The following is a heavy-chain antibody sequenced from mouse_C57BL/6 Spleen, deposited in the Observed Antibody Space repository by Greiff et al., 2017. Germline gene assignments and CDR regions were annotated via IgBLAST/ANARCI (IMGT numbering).Heavy chain of an antibody. CDR1: GYPFTSYW. V-gene: IGHV1-53*01. D-gene: IGHD1-1*01. CDR2: INPSNGGT. Sequence: QVQLQQPGTELVKPGASVKLSCKASGYPFTSYWMHWVKQRPGQGLEWIGNINPSNGGTNYNEKFKSKATLTVDKYSSTAYMQLSSLTSEDSAVYYCARRGITTVGYYCDYRGQGTTLTVSS. J-gene: IGHJ2*01. CDR3: ARRGITTVGYYCDY.